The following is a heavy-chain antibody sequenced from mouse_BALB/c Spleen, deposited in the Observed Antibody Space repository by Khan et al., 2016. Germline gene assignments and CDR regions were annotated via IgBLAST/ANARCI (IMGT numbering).Heavy chain of an antibody. CDR1: GFDFSRYW. CDR2: INPDSSTI. J-gene: IGHJ4*01. CDR3: ARLGYYGTMDY. Sequence: EVQRKESGGGLVQPGGSLKLSCAASGFDFSRYWMSWVRQAPGKGLEWIGEINPDSSTINYTPSLKAKFIISRDNAKNTLYLQMSKVRSEDTALYYFARLGYYGTMDYWCQGTSVTVSS. V-gene: IGHV4-1*02. D-gene: IGHD1-1*01.